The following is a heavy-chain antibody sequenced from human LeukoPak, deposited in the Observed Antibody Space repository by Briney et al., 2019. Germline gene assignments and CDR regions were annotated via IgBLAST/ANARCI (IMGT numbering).Heavy chain of an antibody. CDR2: ISGSGGGT. J-gene: IGHJ4*02. CDR3: ARDDTVTAHFDY. Sequence: GGSLRLSCAASGFTFSSFAMSWVRQAPGKGLEWVSTISGSGGGTWYADSVKGRFAISRDNAKNSLYLQMNSLRAEDTAVYYCARDDTVTAHFDYWGQGTLVTVSS. V-gene: IGHV3-23*01. CDR1: GFTFSSFA. D-gene: IGHD4-11*01.